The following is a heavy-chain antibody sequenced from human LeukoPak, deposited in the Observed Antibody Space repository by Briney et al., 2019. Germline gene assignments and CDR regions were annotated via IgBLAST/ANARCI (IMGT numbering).Heavy chain of an antibody. Sequence: GESLRLSCAASGFTFSSYAMHWVRQAPGKGLEWASSISVSSSYTYYADSVKGRFTISRDDARNALYLQMNSLRAEDTAVYYCARGYSSSVIDDAFDIWGQGTTVTVSS. CDR1: GFTFSSYA. CDR2: ISVSSSYT. CDR3: ARGYSSSVIDDAFDI. J-gene: IGHJ3*02. D-gene: IGHD6-13*01. V-gene: IGHV3-21*01.